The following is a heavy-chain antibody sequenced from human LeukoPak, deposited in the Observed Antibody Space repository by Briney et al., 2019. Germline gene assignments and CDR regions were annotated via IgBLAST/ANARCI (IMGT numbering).Heavy chain of an antibody. CDR2: IDHSGST. J-gene: IGHJ4*02. V-gene: IGHV4-34*01. D-gene: IGHD4-17*01. CDR1: GGSFSTYY. CDR3: ARGDYARSDY. Sequence: SETLSLTCTVYGGSFSTYYWNWIRQPPGKGLEWIGEIDHSGSTNYNPSLKSRVTISVDKSKNQFSLKLSSVTAADTAVYYCARGDYARSDYWGQGTLVTVSS.